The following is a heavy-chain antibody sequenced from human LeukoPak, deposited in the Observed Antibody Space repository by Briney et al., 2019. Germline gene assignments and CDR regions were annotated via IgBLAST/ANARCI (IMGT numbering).Heavy chain of an antibody. J-gene: IGHJ6*02. CDR2: ISTSSSTI. Sequence: GGSLRLSCAASGLTFSSYSMNWVRQAPGKGLEWVSYISTSSSTIYYADSVKGRFTISRDNAKDSLYLQMNSLRAEDTAVYYCARGPGSMDVWGQGTTVTVSS. CDR1: GLTFSSYS. V-gene: IGHV3-48*01. CDR3: ARGPGSMDV.